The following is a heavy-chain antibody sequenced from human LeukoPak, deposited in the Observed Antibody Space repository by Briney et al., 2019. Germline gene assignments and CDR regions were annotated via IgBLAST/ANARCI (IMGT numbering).Heavy chain of an antibody. CDR2: ISGRHNNT. CDR1: GFTFSSYG. V-gene: IGHV3-23*01. CDR3: ARVRWGGLYYFDY. J-gene: IGHJ4*02. Sequence: PGGSLRLPCAASGFTFSSYGMSWVRQAPGKGLEWVSTISGRHNNTYYADSVKGRFTISRDNSKSTLYLQMNSLRAEDTAVYYCARVRWGGLYYFDYWGQGTLVTVSS. D-gene: IGHD3-16*01.